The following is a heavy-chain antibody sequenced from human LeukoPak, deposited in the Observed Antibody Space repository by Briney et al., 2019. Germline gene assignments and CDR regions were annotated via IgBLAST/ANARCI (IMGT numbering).Heavy chain of an antibody. V-gene: IGHV1-18*01. J-gene: IGHJ4*02. CDR3: ARDQDYYDSSGYDY. Sequence: ASVKVSCKASGYTFTSYGISWVRQAPGQGLEWMGWISAYNGNTNYAQKLQGRVTMTTDTSTSTAYMELRSLRSDDTAVYYCARDQDYYDSSGYDYCGQGTLVTVSS. CDR2: ISAYNGNT. CDR1: GYTFTSYG. D-gene: IGHD3-22*01.